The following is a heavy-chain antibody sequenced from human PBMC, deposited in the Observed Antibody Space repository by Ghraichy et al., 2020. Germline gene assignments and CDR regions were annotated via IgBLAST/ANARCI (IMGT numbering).Heavy chain of an antibody. V-gene: IGHV4-39*07. D-gene: IGHD4-23*01. CDR2: VSHSGST. J-gene: IGHJ4*02. CDR1: GVSVNSGDFF. CDR3: ARHVLGSNLVNQPLQRAVVTPDDYFDS. Sequence: SETLSLTCSVSGVSVNSGDFFWAWIRQPPGKGPEWIGSVSHSGSTHYNPSLKGRVTISVDMSRSQFSLRLDSMTAADTAKYFCARHVLGSNLVNQPLQRAVVTPDDYFDSWGQGTLVAVSS.